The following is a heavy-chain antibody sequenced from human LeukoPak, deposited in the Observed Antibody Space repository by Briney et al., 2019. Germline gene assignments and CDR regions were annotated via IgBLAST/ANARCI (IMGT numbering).Heavy chain of an antibody. V-gene: IGHV4-34*01. CDR1: GGSFSGYY. Sequence: PSETPSLTCAVYGGSFSGYYWSWIRQPPGKGLEWIGEINHSGSTNYNPSLKSRVTISVDTSKNQFSLKLSSVTAADTAVYYCARGRITMIVVVPGYMDVWGKGTTVTVSS. CDR3: ARGRITMIVVVPGYMDV. D-gene: IGHD3-22*01. J-gene: IGHJ6*03. CDR2: INHSGST.